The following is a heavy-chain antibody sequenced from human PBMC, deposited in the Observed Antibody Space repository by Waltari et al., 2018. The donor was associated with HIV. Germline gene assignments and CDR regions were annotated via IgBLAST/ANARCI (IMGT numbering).Heavy chain of an antibody. CDR1: GGSFSGYY. CDR3: ARGRFGIAMGY. Sequence: QVQLQQWGAGLLKPSETLSLTCAVYGGSFSGYYWSWIRQPPGKGLEWIGEINHSGSTNYNPSLKSRVTISVDTSKNQFSLKLSSVTAADTAVYYCARGRFGIAMGYWGQGTLVTVSS. V-gene: IGHV4-34*01. J-gene: IGHJ4*02. D-gene: IGHD6-19*01. CDR2: INHSGST.